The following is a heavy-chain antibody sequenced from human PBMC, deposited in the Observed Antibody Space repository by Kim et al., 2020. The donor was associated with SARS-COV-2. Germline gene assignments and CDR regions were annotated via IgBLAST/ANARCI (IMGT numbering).Heavy chain of an antibody. Sequence: ADSGKGRFTISRDNSKNTLYLQMNSLRAEDTAVYYCAKDLYGGNPVSFDYWGQGTLVTVSS. D-gene: IGHD4-17*01. J-gene: IGHJ4*02. V-gene: IGHV3-23*01. CDR3: AKDLYGGNPVSFDY.